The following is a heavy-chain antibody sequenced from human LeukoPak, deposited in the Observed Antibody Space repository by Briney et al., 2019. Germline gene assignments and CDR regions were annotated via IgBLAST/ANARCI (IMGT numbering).Heavy chain of an antibody. D-gene: IGHD6-6*01. Sequence: GGSLRLSCSASRFTFIRFYLHWVRQASGKGLEFVSHISSNGATTYYADSVKGRFTISRDNSKNTLYLQMSSLRADDTAVYYCVKDRSIAAPNNDFFDSWGQGAPVTVSS. V-gene: IGHV3-64D*06. CDR2: ISSNGATT. J-gene: IGHJ4*02. CDR3: VKDRSIAAPNNDFFDS. CDR1: RFTFIRFY.